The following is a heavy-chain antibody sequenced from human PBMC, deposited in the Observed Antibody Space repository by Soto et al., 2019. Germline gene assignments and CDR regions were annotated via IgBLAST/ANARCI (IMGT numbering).Heavy chain of an antibody. Sequence: EVQLVESGGGLVRPGGSLRLSCAASGFTFSYYWMHWVRQAPGKGLVWVSRIHSDGSSTTYADFVKGRFIISRDNARNTVDLQMESVRVEDTAVYYCASGDRGAFDLWGQGTVVTVSS. D-gene: IGHD3-10*01. CDR1: GFTFSYYW. CDR2: IHSDGSST. CDR3: ASGDRGAFDL. V-gene: IGHV3-74*01. J-gene: IGHJ3*01.